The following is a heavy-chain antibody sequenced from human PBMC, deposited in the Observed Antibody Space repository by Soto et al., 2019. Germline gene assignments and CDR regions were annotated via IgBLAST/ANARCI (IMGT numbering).Heavy chain of an antibody. V-gene: IGHV1-69*13. CDR1: GGTFSSYA. D-gene: IGHD3-3*01. Sequence: ASVKVSCKASGGTFSSYAISWVRQAPGQGLEWMGGIIPIFGTANYAQKFQGRVTITADESTSTAYMELSSLRSEDTAVYYCARAYDFSPRVRVPYGTDVWGQGTTVTVSS. J-gene: IGHJ6*02. CDR2: IIPIFGTA. CDR3: ARAYDFSPRVRVPYGTDV.